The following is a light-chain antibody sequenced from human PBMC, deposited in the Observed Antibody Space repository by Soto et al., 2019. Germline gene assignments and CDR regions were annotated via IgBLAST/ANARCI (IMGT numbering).Light chain of an antibody. Sequence: EIVLTQSPATLSVSPGESATLSCRASQSVSSRLGWYQQRPGQAPRLLIYGASTRATGIPARFSDSGSGTEFTLTISSLQSEDSAVYYCQQYANWPPFTFGQGTRLEIK. J-gene: IGKJ5*01. V-gene: IGKV3-15*01. CDR3: QQYANWPPFT. CDR2: GAS. CDR1: QSVSSR.